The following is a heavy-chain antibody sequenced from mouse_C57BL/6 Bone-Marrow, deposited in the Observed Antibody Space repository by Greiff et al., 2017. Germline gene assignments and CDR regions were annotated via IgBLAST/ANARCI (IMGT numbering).Heavy chain of an antibody. CDR1: GYTFTSYW. V-gene: IGHV1-69*01. CDR2: IDPSDSYI. J-gene: IGHJ4*01. CDR3: AREKLGSLYAMDY. Sequence: VQLQQPGAELVMPGASVKLSCKASGYTFTSYWMHWVKQRPGQGLEWIGEIDPSDSYINYNQKFKGKSTLTVDKSSSTAYMQLSSLTSEDSAVYYCAREKLGSLYAMDYWGQGTSVTVSS. D-gene: IGHD6-1*01.